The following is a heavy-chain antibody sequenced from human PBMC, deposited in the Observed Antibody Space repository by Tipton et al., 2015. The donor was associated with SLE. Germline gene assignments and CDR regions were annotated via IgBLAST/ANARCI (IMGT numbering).Heavy chain of an antibody. D-gene: IGHD1-26*01. CDR2: IYYSGST. V-gene: IGHV4-39*07. CDR3: ARHHQGTQVGATYFDY. Sequence: TLSLTCTVSGGAISSSGYYWGWIRQPPGKGLEWIGSIYYSGSTYYNPSLKSRVTISVDTSKNQFSLKQSSVTAADTAVYYCARHHQGTQVGATYFDYWGQGTLVTVSS. J-gene: IGHJ4*02. CDR1: GGAISSSGYY.